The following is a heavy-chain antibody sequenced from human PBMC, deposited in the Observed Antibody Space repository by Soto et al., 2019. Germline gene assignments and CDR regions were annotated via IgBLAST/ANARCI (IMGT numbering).Heavy chain of an antibody. J-gene: IGHJ6*02. CDR2: VNSDGSTT. CDR1: GFTFSRYW. CDR3: ARELVV. Sequence: PGGSLRLSCAASGFTFSRYWMHWVRQAPGKGLVWVSRVNSDGSTTSYADSVKGRFTISRYNAKNTVYLQMNSLRGENTAVYYSARELVVWGQGTTVTVSS. V-gene: IGHV3-74*01.